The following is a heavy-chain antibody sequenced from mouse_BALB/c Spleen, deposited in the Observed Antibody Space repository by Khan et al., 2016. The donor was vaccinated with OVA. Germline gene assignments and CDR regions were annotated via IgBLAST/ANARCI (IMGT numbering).Heavy chain of an antibody. D-gene: IGHD2-4*01. CDR3: ARSYDYDVGGFAY. CDR2: IWTGGIT. Sequence: VQLLETGPGLVAPSQSLSITCTVSGFSLSNYGVHWVRQPPGKGLEWLGVIWTGGITNYNSALMSRLSISKDNSKSQVLLKSSRMENDETAIYYSARSYDYDVGGFAYWGQGTLVTVSA. CDR1: GFSLSNYG. J-gene: IGHJ3*01. V-gene: IGHV2-9*02.